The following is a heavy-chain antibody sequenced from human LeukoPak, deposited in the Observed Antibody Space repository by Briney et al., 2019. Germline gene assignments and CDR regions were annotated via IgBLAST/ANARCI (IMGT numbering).Heavy chain of an antibody. V-gene: IGHV4-4*07. CDR1: GGSISSYY. CDR2: IYTSGST. CDR3: ARGGSSWSHDAFDI. D-gene: IGHD6-13*01. J-gene: IGHJ3*02. Sequence: PSETLSLTCTVSGGSISSYYWSWIRQPAGKGLEWIGRIYTSGSTNYNPSLKSRVTMSVDTSKNQFSLKLSSVTAADTAVYYCARGGSSWSHDAFDIWGQGTMVTVSS.